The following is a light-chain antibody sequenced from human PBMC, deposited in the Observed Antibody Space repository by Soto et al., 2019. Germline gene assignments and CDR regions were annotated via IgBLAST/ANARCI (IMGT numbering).Light chain of an antibody. Sequence: ETVMTQSPVTVSVSPGERATLSCSASQSVSSNLAWYQHKPGQAPRLLIYDASKRATGIPARFSGSGSGTEFTLTISSLQSEDFAVYYCQQYNNWPPITCGQGTRREIK. J-gene: IGKJ5*01. CDR2: DAS. CDR3: QQYNNWPPIT. CDR1: QSVSSN. V-gene: IGKV3D-15*01.